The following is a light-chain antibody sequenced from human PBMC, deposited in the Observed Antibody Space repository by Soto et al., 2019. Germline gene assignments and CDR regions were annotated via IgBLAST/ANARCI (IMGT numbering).Light chain of an antibody. V-gene: IGKV3-20*01. Sequence: EIVLTQSPDTLSLSPGESATLSCRASQSVNSNYLAWYQQKPGQAPSLLIYGTSSRATGIPDRFSGSGSGTDFTLTISRLEPEDFAVFYCQQYDNSITFGQGTRLEIE. CDR1: QSVNSNY. J-gene: IGKJ5*01. CDR3: QQYDNSIT. CDR2: GTS.